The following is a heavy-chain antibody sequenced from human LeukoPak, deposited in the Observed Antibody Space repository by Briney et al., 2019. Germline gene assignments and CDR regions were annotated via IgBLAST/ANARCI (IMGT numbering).Heavy chain of an antibody. J-gene: IGHJ4*02. V-gene: IGHV4-59*08. CDR3: ARQDPYSDSSGYYFSFDY. CDR1: GGSISSYY. CDR2: IYYSGST. D-gene: IGHD3-22*01. Sequence: SETLSLTCTVSGGSISSYYWSWIRQPPGKGLEWIGYIYYSGSTNYNPSLKSRVTISADTSKSQFSLKLSSVTAADTAVYYCARQDPYSDSSGYYFSFDYWGQGTLVTVSS.